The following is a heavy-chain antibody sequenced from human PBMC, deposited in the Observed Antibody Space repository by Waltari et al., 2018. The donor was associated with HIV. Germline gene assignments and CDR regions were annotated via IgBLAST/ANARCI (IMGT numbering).Heavy chain of an antibody. Sequence: GGTFSSYVFNCVRQAPGQGLEWMGAIIPSFGIADYAQKFQDRVNITADESTSSASLEVNSLTSEDTAVYYCATIMVRQIAGAFDVWGQGTEVIVSS. CDR1: GGTFSSYV. J-gene: IGHJ3*01. V-gene: IGHV1-69*01. D-gene: IGHD2-8*01. CDR2: IIPSFGIA. CDR3: ATIMVRQIAGAFDV.